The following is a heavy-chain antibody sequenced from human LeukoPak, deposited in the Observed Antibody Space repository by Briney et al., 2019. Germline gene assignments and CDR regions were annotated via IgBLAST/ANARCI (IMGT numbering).Heavy chain of an antibody. CDR1: GYSISSGYY. D-gene: IGHD4-11*01. CDR2: IYHSEST. V-gene: IGHV4-38-2*01. J-gene: IGHJ4*02. CDR3: ARRVEYSKAWDY. Sequence: PSETLPLTCAVSGYSISSGYYWGWIRQPPGKGLEWIGSIYHSESTYYNPSLKSRVTISVDTSKNQFSLKLSSVTAADTAVYYCARRVEYSKAWDYWGQGTLVTVSS.